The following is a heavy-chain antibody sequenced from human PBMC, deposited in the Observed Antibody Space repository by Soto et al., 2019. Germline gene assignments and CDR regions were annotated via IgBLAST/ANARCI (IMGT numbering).Heavy chain of an antibody. J-gene: IGHJ4*02. CDR1: GGSMSNYY. D-gene: IGHD3-22*01. CDR2: IYYSGST. Sequence: SETLSLTCTVSGGSMSNYYWSWIRQPPGKGLEWIGYIYYSGSTNYNPSLKSRVTISVDTSKNQFSLKLSSVTAADTAVYYCARDQGFYYDNSGYYRTPFDYWGQGTLVTVSS. V-gene: IGHV4-59*01. CDR3: ARDQGFYYDNSGYYRTPFDY.